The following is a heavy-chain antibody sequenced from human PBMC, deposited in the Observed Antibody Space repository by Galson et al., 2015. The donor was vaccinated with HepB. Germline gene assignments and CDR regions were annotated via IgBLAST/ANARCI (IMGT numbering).Heavy chain of an antibody. CDR2: ISSSSSYI. CDR1: GFTFSSYS. CDR3: ARDMTISYGMDV. V-gene: IGHV3-21*01. J-gene: IGHJ6*02. Sequence: SLRLSCAASGFTFSSYSMNWVRQAPGKGLEWVSSISSSSSYIYYADSVKGRFTISRDNAKNSLYLQMNSLRAEDTAVYYCARDMTISYGMDVWGQGTTVTVSS. D-gene: IGHD3-3*01.